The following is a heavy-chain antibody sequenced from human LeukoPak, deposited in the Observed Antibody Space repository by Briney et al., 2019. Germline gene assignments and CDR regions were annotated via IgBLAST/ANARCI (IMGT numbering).Heavy chain of an antibody. J-gene: IGHJ5*02. CDR2: ISYSGST. D-gene: IGHD5-12*01. Sequence: SETTSLTRTVSGGSIGSYYWSWIRQPPGKGLEWIGHISYSGSTNYNPSLKSRVTISVDTSKNQFSLKLSSVTAADTAVYYCARGGSGYALNWFDPWGKGTPVTSSS. V-gene: IGHV4-59*01. CDR1: GGSIGSYY. CDR3: ARGGSGYALNWFDP.